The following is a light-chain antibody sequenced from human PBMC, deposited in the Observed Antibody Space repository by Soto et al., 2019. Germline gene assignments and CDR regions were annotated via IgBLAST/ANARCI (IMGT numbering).Light chain of an antibody. J-gene: IGLJ2*01. CDR3: STYTSSSHVV. Sequence: QSVLTEPASVSGSPGQSITISCTGTSSDVGGYNYVTWYQQHPGKAPKLMIYDVTNRPSGVTIRFSGSKSGNTASLTISGLQAEDEADYFCSTYTSSSHVVFGGGTKLTVL. CDR2: DVT. CDR1: SSDVGGYNY. V-gene: IGLV2-14*01.